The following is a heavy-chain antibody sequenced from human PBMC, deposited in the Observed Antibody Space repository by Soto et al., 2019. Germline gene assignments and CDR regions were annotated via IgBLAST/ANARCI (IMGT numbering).Heavy chain of an antibody. J-gene: IGHJ4*02. D-gene: IGHD3-3*01. CDR3: ARDHTILRFLEWYPYY. Sequence: LRLSCAASGFTFSSYGMHWVRQAPGKGLEWVAVIWYDGSNKYYADSVKGRFTISRDNSKNTLYLQMNSLRAEDTAVYYCARDHTILRFLEWYPYYWGQGTLVTVSS. V-gene: IGHV3-33*01. CDR2: IWYDGSNK. CDR1: GFTFSSYG.